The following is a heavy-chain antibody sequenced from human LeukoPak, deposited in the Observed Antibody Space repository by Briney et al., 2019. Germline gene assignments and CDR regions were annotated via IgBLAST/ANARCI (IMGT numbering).Heavy chain of an antibody. CDR1: GFTFSSYA. CDR3: ARAMVRGLLIS. CDR2: ISSSSSTI. Sequence: GGSLRLSCAASGFTFSSYAMSWVRQAPGKGLEWVSYISSSSSTIYYADSVKGRFTISRDNAKNPLYLQMNSLRDEDTAVYYCARAMVRGLLISWGQGILVTVSS. J-gene: IGHJ5*02. D-gene: IGHD3-10*01. V-gene: IGHV3-48*02.